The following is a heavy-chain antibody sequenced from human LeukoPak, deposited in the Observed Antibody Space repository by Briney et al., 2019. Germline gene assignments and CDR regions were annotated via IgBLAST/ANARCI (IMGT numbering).Heavy chain of an antibody. D-gene: IGHD2-2*01. Sequence: ASVRLSCKASGYTFSNFGINWVRQAPGQGLEWMGWISGNNDNPNYGQKFQGRFTVTTDSSTNTAYMELSNLRFDDTAVYYCARDGTSTDDYWGQGTLVTVSS. V-gene: IGHV1-18*01. CDR2: ISGNNDNP. CDR3: ARDGTSTDDY. CDR1: GYTFSNFG. J-gene: IGHJ4*02.